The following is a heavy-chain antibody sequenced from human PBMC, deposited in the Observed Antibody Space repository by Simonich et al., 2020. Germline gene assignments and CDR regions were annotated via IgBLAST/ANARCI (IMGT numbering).Heavy chain of an antibody. CDR3: AREGLLLDAFDI. CDR2: ISYDGSNK. V-gene: IGHV3-30*07. Sequence: QVQLVESGGGVVQPGRSLRLSCAASGFTFSSYAMHWVRQAPGKGLEGVAVISYDGSNKYDADSVKGRFTISRDNSKNTLYLQMNSLRAEDTAVYYCAREGLLLDAFDIWGQGTMVTVSS. CDR1: GFTFSSYA. J-gene: IGHJ3*02. D-gene: IGHD2-15*01.